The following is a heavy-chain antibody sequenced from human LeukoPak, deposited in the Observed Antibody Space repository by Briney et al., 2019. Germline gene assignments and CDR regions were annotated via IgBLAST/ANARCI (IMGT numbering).Heavy chain of an antibody. CDR3: AKAAGYSYGYNYYYGMDV. CDR1: GFTVNSNY. D-gene: IGHD5-18*01. V-gene: IGHV3-43*02. J-gene: IGHJ6*02. Sequence: GGSLRLSCTASGFTVNSNYMTWVRQAPGKGLEWVSLISGDGGSTYYADSVKGRFTISRDNSKNSLYLQMNSLRTEDTALYYCAKAAGYSYGYNYYYGMDVWGQGTTVTVSS. CDR2: ISGDGGST.